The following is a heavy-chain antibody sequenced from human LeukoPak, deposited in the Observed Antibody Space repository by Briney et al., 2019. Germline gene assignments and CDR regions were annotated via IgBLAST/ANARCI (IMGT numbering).Heavy chain of an antibody. CDR1: GGSISSLY. CDR3: ARHRAYSSSSPFDY. Sequence: ETLSLTCSVSGGSISSLYWSWIRQPPGKGLEWIGYIYYTGSTNYNPSLKSRVTMFVDMSKNQFSLRLSSVTAAETAVYYCARHRAYSSSSPFDYWGQGTLVTVSS. J-gene: IGHJ4*02. V-gene: IGHV4-59*08. CDR2: IYYTGST. D-gene: IGHD6-6*01.